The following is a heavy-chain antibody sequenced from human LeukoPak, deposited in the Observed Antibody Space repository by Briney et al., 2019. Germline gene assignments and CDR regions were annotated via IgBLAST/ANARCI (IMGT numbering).Heavy chain of an antibody. J-gene: IGHJ3*02. Sequence: ASVKVSCKASGYTLTSYAMHWVRQAPGQRLEWMGWINTGNGNTKYSQKFQGRVTITRDTSASTAYMELSSLRSEDTAVYYCARGRVSTAFGGVTSHAFDIWGQGTMVTVSS. CDR3: ARGRVSTAFGGVTSHAFDI. V-gene: IGHV1-3*04. CDR1: GYTLTSYA. CDR2: INTGNGNT. D-gene: IGHD3-16*01.